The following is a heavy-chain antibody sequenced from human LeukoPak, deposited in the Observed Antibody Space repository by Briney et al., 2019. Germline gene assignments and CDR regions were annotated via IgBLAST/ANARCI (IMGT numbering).Heavy chain of an antibody. D-gene: IGHD6-13*01. V-gene: IGHV1-8*01. CDR1: GYTFTSYD. Sequence: ASVKVSCKASGYTFTSYDINWVRQATGQGLEWMGWMNPNSGNTGYAQKFQGRVTMTRNTSISTAYMELRSLRSDDTAVYYCASAIAAAGEGLDPWGQGTLVTVSS. CDR3: ASAIAAAGEGLDP. J-gene: IGHJ5*02. CDR2: MNPNSGNT.